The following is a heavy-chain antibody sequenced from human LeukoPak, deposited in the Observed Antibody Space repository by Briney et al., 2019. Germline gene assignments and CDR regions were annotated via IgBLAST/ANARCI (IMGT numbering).Heavy chain of an antibody. CDR2: INPNSGGT. J-gene: IGHJ5*02. CDR3: ARLPGVGAQRWFDP. Sequence: ASVKVSCKASGYTFTGYYMHWVRQAPGQGLEWMGRINPNSGGTNYAQKLQGRVTMTTDTSTSTAYMELRSLRSDDTAVYYCARLPGVGAQRWFDPWGQGTLVTVSS. CDR1: GYTFTGYY. V-gene: IGHV1-2*06. D-gene: IGHD1-26*01.